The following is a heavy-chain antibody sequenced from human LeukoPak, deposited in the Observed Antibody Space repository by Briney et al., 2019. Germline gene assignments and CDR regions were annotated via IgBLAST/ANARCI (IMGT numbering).Heavy chain of an antibody. V-gene: IGHV3-23*01. J-gene: IGHJ4*02. CDR2: ISGSGGST. D-gene: IGHD6-19*01. CDR1: GFTFSSYG. Sequence: GGTLRLSCAASGFTFSSYGMSWVRQAPGKGLEWVSAISGSGGSTYYADSVKGRFTISRDNSKNTLYLQMNSLRAEDTAVYYCAKHVIAVEDYFDYWGQGTLVTVSS. CDR3: AKHVIAVEDYFDY.